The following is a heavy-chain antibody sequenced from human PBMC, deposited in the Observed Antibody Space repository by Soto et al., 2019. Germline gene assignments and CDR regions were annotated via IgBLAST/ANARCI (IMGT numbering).Heavy chain of an antibody. V-gene: IGHV4-39*01. CDR2: IYYSGST. J-gene: IGHJ4*02. Sequence: PSETLCLTCTVSGGSISSSSYYWGWIRQPPGKGLEWIGSIYYSGSTYYNPSLKSRVTISVDTSKNQFSLKLSSVTAADTAVYYCARHLKGAARDGWSPPIGYWGQGTLVTVSS. CDR3: ARHLKGAARDGWSPPIGY. D-gene: IGHD6-6*01. CDR1: GGSISSSSYY.